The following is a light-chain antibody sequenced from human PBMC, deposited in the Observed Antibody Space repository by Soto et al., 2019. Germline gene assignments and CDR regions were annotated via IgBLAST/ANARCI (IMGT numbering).Light chain of an antibody. CDR2: DAT. J-gene: IGKJ5*01. Sequence: DIQMTQSPSSLSASVGDRVTITCKASQDIRGYLNWYQQKPGNPPKLLIYDATNFATGVSKRFSGSESGTHFTLTTLSLQPDDIRTFYCQQDEAFPITFGHSTRVDIK. V-gene: IGKV1-33*01. CDR1: QDIRGY. CDR3: QQDEAFPIT.